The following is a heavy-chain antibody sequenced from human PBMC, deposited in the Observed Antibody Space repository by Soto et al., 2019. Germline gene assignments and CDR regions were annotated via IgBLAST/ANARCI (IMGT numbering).Heavy chain of an antibody. V-gene: IGHV3-30*18. CDR1: GFTFSSYG. CDR2: ISYDGSNK. Sequence: QVQLVESGGGVVQPGRSLRLSCAASGFTFSSYGMHWVRQAPGKGLEWVAVISYDGSNKYYADSVKGRFTISRDNSKNTLYLQMNSLRAEDTAVYYCAKDEDDYNLLQVYYYFYGMDVWGQGTTVTVSS. J-gene: IGHJ6*02. CDR3: AKDEDDYNLLQVYYYFYGMDV. D-gene: IGHD4-4*01.